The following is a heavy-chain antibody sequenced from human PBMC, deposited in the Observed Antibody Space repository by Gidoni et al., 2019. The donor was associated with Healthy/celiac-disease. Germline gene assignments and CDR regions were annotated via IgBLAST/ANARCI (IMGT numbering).Heavy chain of an antibody. CDR2: IYHSGST. D-gene: IGHD3-10*01. V-gene: IGHV4-30-2*01. J-gene: IGHJ4*02. CDR3: ARAGEREYFDY. Sequence: QLQLQESGSGLVKPSQTLSLTCAVSGGYISSGGYSWSWIRQPPVKGLEWIGYIYHSGSTYYYPSLKSRVTMSVDRSKNQFSLKLSSVTAADTAVYYWARAGEREYFDYWGQVTLVTVSS. CDR1: GGYISSGGYS.